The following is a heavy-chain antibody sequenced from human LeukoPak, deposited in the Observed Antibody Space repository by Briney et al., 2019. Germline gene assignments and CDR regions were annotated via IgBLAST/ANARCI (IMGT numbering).Heavy chain of an antibody. V-gene: IGHV1-18*01. CDR3: ARVPTATYDFWSGYYWVFDY. D-gene: IGHD3-3*01. Sequence: ASVKVSCEASGYTFTSYGISWVRQAPGQGLEWMGWISAYNGNTNYAQKLQGRVTMTTDTSTSTAYMELRSLRSDDTAVYYCARVPTATYDFWSGYYWVFDYWGQGTLVTVSS. CDR1: GYTFTSYG. J-gene: IGHJ4*02. CDR2: ISAYNGNT.